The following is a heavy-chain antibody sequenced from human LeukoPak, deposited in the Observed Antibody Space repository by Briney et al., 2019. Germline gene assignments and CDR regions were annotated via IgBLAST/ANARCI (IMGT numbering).Heavy chain of an antibody. Sequence: PSETLSLTCTVSGGSISSYYWSWIRQPPGKGLEWIGYIYYSGSTYYNPSLKSRVTISVDTSKNQFSLKLSSVTAADTAVYYCARVGATPLMYYFDYWGQGTLVTVSS. CDR2: IYYSGST. J-gene: IGHJ4*02. CDR3: ARVGATPLMYYFDY. CDR1: GGSISSYY. D-gene: IGHD1-26*01. V-gene: IGHV4-59*12.